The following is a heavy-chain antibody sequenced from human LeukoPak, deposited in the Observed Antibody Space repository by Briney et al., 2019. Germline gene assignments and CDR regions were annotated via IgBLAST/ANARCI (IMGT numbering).Heavy chain of an antibody. Sequence: GGSLRLSCAASGFTFSSYSMNWVRQAPGKGLEWVSYISSSSSTIYYADSVKGRFTISRDNAKNSLYLQMNSLRAEDTAVYYCAREPDYRYYYYMDVWGKGTPVTVSS. D-gene: IGHD4-11*01. V-gene: IGHV3-48*04. J-gene: IGHJ6*03. CDR1: GFTFSSYS. CDR2: ISSSSSTI. CDR3: AREPDYRYYYYMDV.